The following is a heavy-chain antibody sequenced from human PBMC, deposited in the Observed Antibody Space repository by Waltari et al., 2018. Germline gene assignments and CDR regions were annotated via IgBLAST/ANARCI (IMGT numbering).Heavy chain of an antibody. CDR1: EFTFSTYA. J-gene: IGHJ4*02. CDR2: FSGSGAST. CDR3: AKDSMTTVPYYFDY. V-gene: IGHV3-23*01. D-gene: IGHD4-17*01. Sequence: EVQLLDSGGGLVQPGGSLRLSCAASEFTFSTYAMSWVRQAPGKGLEWVSGFSGSGASTYYADSVKGRFHISRDNSKSTLYLQMNCLRAEDTAIYYCAKDSMTTVPYYFDYWGQGTLVTVSS.